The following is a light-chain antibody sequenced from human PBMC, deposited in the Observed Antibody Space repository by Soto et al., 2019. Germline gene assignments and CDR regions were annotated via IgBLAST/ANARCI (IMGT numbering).Light chain of an antibody. J-gene: IGLJ1*01. CDR1: SSDVGGYNY. CDR3: SSYAGSSNV. CDR2: EVN. Sequence: QSVLTQPPSASGSPGQSVAISCTGTSSDVGGYNYVSWYQQHPGKAPKLMIYEVNKRPSGVPDRFSGFKSGNTASLTVPGLQAEDEADYYCSSYAGSSNVFGTGTKVTVL. V-gene: IGLV2-8*01.